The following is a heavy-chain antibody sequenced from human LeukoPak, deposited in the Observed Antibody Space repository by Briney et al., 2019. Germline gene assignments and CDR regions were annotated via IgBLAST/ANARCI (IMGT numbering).Heavy chain of an antibody. CDR1: GFTFSSYW. Sequence: PGGSLRLSCAASGFTFSSYWMSWVRQAPGKGLEWVANIKQDGSEKYYVDSVKGRFTISRDNAKNSLYLQMKSLRPEDTALYYCAKDAQYDDSSGYPTYYFDYWGQGTLVTVSS. J-gene: IGHJ4*02. CDR2: IKQDGSEK. V-gene: IGHV3-7*03. D-gene: IGHD3-22*01. CDR3: AKDAQYDDSSGYPTYYFDY.